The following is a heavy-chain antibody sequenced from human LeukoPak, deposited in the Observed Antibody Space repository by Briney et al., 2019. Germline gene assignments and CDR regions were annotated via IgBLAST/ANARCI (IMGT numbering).Heavy chain of an antibody. D-gene: IGHD6-19*01. Sequence: HAGGSLRLSCAASGFTFSSYAMSWVRQAPGKGLEWVSAISGSGGSTYYADSVKGRFTISRDNSKNTLYLQMNSLRADDTAVYYCAKDRPAVAVAGTAAFDYWGQGTLVTVSS. CDR1: GFTFSSYA. J-gene: IGHJ4*02. V-gene: IGHV3-23*01. CDR2: ISGSGGST. CDR3: AKDRPAVAVAGTAAFDY.